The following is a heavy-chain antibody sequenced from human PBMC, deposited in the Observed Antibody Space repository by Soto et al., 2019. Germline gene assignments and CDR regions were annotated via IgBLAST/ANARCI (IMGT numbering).Heavy chain of an antibody. V-gene: IGHV1-2*02. CDR2: INPNSGGT. CDR1: GYTFTGYY. D-gene: IGHD3-22*01. Sequence: ASVKVSCKASGYTFTGYYMHWVRQATGQGLEWMGWINPNSGGTNYAQKFQGRVTMTRDTSISTAYMELSRLRSDDTAVYYCARVVVQGNGFYDSSVYYFDYWGQGTLVTVSS. J-gene: IGHJ4*02. CDR3: ARVVVQGNGFYDSSVYYFDY.